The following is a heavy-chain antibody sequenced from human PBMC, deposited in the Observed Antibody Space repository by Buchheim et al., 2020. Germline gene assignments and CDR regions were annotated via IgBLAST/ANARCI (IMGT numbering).Heavy chain of an antibody. CDR3: ARFWRRFDP. D-gene: IGHD3-3*01. J-gene: IGHJ5*02. Sequence: QVQLQESGPGLVKPSETLSLTCTVSGGSISGYYWSWIRQPPGKGLEWIAYIYYSGSTNYNPSLKSRVTISVDTSKNQFSLKLSSVTAADTAVYYCARFWRRFDPWGQGTL. CDR2: IYYSGST. CDR1: GGSISGYY. V-gene: IGHV4-59*01.